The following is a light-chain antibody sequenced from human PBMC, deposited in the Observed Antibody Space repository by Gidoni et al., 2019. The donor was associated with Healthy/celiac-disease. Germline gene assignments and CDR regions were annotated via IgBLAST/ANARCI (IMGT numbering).Light chain of an antibody. J-gene: IGKJ3*01. V-gene: IGKV1-33*01. CDR1: QDISNY. CDR3: HQYANLPPFT. Sequence: DIQMTQSSSSLSASVGDRVTITCQASQDISNYLNWYQQKPWKAPKLLIYDASNLETGVPSGFSGSGSGTDFTSPISSLQHEDNATYYCHQYANLPPFTFGPGTKVEIK. CDR2: DAS.